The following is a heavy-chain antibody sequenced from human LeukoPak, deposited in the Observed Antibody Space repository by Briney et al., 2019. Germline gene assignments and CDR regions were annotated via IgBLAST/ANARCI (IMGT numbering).Heavy chain of an antibody. CDR3: ARKTPAAGDY. V-gene: IGHV1-46*01. J-gene: IGHJ4*02. Sequence: VASVKVSCKAYGYSFTSDYIYWVRQAPGQGLEWMGVINPNGGSTSYAQKFQGGVTMTRDTSTSTVYMELSSLRSEDTAVFYCARKTPAAGDYWGQGTLVTVSS. D-gene: IGHD6-13*01. CDR2: INPNGGST. CDR1: GYSFTSDY.